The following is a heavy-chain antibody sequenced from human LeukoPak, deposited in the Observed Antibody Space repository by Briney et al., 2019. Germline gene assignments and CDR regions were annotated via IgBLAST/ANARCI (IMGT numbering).Heavy chain of an antibody. CDR1: GFTFSSYA. V-gene: IGHV3-23*01. Sequence: GGSLRLSCAASGFTFSSYAMSWVRQAPGKGLEWVSAISGSGGSTYYADSVKGRFTISRDNSKNTLYLQMNSLRAEDTAVYYCAKVGEYSSSWYGYYYFDYWGQATLVTVSS. CDR2: ISGSGGST. J-gene: IGHJ4*02. CDR3: AKVGEYSSSWYGYYYFDY. D-gene: IGHD6-13*01.